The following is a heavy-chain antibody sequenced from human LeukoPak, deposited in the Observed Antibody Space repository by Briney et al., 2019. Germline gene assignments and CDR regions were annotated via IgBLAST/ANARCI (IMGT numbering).Heavy chain of an antibody. CDR1: GYTFTVYD. J-gene: IGHJ4*02. D-gene: IGHD6-13*01. V-gene: IGHV1-8*01. Sequence: EASVKVSFKASGYTFTVYDINWGRQATGQGLEWMGWMNPNSGNTGYSQKFQGRVTMTRNTSISTAYMELSSLRSEDTAVYYCARGRGYSSSWYAGIVGATRRDYYFDYWGQGTLVTVSS. CDR2: MNPNSGNT. CDR3: ARGRGYSSSWYAGIVGATRRDYYFDY.